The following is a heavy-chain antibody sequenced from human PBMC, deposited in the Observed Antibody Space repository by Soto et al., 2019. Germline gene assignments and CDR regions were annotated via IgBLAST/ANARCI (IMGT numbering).Heavy chain of an antibody. CDR3: ARESRVSDY. CDR1: GFTWSSYW. Sequence: GGSLRLSCVASGFTWSSYWMSWVRQAPGKGVEWVATIKVDGSETYYVDSVKGRFTISRDNAKNSLYLQMNSLRAEDTAVYYCARESRVSDYWGQGT. CDR2: IKVDGSET. D-gene: IGHD6-13*01. J-gene: IGHJ4*02. V-gene: IGHV3-7*04.